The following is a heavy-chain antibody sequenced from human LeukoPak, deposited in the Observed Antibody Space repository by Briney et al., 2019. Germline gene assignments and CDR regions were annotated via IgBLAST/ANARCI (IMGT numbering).Heavy chain of an antibody. V-gene: IGHV3-7*01. CDR2: IKQDGSEK. CDR3: ARIYSSSWPYYYYYYMDV. CDR1: GFTFSSYW. J-gene: IGHJ6*03. D-gene: IGHD6-13*01. Sequence: GGSLRLSCAASGFTFSSYWMSWVRPAPGKGLEWVANIKQDGSEKYYVDSVKGRFTISRDNAKNSLYLQMNSLRAEDTAVYYCARIYSSSWPYYYYYYMDVWGKGTTVTVSS.